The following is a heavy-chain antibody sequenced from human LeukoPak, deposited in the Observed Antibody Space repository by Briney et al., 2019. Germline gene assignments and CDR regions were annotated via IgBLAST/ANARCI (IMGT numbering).Heavy chain of an antibody. V-gene: IGHV1-69*05. J-gene: IGHJ4*02. Sequence: SVKVSCKASGGTFSSYAISWVRQAPGQGLEWMGGIIPIFGTANYAQKFQGRVTITTDESTSTAYMELGSLRSEDTAVYYCATNSGYDFRKNDYWGQGTLVTVSS. D-gene: IGHD5-12*01. CDR1: GGTFSSYA. CDR3: ATNSGYDFRKNDY. CDR2: IIPIFGTA.